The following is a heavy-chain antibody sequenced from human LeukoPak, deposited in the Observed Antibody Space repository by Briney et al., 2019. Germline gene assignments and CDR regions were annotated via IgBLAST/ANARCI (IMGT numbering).Heavy chain of an antibody. CDR2: IKQDGSET. Sequence: GGSLRLSCTATGFTFSNYWMSWVRQTPEKGLEWVANIKQDGSETVYVDSVKGRFTISRDNAQSSLYLQMNSLRAEDTAVYYCARDHMVAATTSFDYWGQGTLVTVSS. CDR1: GFTFSNYW. V-gene: IGHV3-7*01. J-gene: IGHJ4*02. CDR3: ARDHMVAATTSFDY. D-gene: IGHD2-15*01.